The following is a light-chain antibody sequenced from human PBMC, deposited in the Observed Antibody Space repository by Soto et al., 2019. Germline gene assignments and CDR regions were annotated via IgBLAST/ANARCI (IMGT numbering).Light chain of an antibody. Sequence: QSALTQPASVSGSPGQSITISCTGTSSDVGGYNYVSWYQQYPSKAPQLMIFDVNDRPSGVSYRFSGSKSGNTASLTFSGLQAEDEAHYYCSSYSTTSFFVFGTGTKVTVL. CDR2: DVN. V-gene: IGLV2-14*01. CDR3: SSYSTTSFFV. CDR1: SSDVGGYNY. J-gene: IGLJ1*01.